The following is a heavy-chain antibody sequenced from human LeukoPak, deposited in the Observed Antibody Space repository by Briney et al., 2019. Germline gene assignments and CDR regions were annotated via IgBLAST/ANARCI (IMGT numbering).Heavy chain of an antibody. D-gene: IGHD3-10*01. CDR2: IYYSGST. V-gene: IGHV4-59*05. J-gene: IGHJ5*02. CDR3: ARLILLWFGEHGWFDP. CDR1: GGSISSYY. Sequence: SETLSLTCSVSGGSISSYYWSWIRQPAGKGLEWIGSIYYSGSTYYNPSLKSRVTISVDTSKNQFSLKLSSVTAADTAVYYCARLILLWFGEHGWFDPWGQGTLVTVSS.